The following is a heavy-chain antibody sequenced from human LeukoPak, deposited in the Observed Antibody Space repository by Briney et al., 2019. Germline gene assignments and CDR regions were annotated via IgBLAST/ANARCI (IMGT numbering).Heavy chain of an antibody. CDR1: GLTFTMDG. CDR3: ARIVAGGAFDI. V-gene: IGHV3-30*03. D-gene: IGHD1-26*01. CDR2: ISYDGSNK. J-gene: IGHJ3*02. Sequence: PRGSLRLSCAAPGLTFTMDGTHPGRQAPGKGLESVAVISYDGSNKYYADSVKGRFSISRDNSKNTLYLQMNSLRAEDTAVYYCARIVAGGAFDIWGQGTMVTVSS.